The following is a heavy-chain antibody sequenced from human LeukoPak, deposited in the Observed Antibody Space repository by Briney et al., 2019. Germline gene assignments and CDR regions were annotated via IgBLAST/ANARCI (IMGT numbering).Heavy chain of an antibody. Sequence: SETLSLTCTVSGGSISSYYWSWIRQPPGKGLEWIGYIYYSGSTNYNPSLKSRVTISVDTSKNQFSLKLSSVTAADTAVYYCATQLLMEHAFGIWGQGTMVTVSS. CDR2: IYYSGST. D-gene: IGHD2-2*01. J-gene: IGHJ3*02. CDR1: GGSISSYY. V-gene: IGHV4-59*08. CDR3: ATQLLMEHAFGI.